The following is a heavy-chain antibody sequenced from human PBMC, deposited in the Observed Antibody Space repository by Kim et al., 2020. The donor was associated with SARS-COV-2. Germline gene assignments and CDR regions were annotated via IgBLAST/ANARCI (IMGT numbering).Heavy chain of an antibody. CDR1: GGSVSSGSYY. V-gene: IGHV4-61*01. J-gene: IGHJ6*02. CDR3: ARDRRRSGSYSYYIGMDV. Sequence: SETLSLTCTVSGGSVSSGSYYWSWIRQPPGKGLEWIGYIYYSGSTYYNPSLKSRVTISVDTSKNQFSLKLSSVTAADTAVYYCARDRRRSGSYSYYIGMDVWGQGTTVTVSS. CDR2: IYYSGST. D-gene: IGHD1-26*01.